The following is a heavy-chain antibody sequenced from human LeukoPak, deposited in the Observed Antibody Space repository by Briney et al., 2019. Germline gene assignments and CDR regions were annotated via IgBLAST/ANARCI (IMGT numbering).Heavy chain of an antibody. J-gene: IGHJ4*02. V-gene: IGHV3-7*01. Sequence: GGSLRLSCAASGFTLSSYWMSWVRQAPGKGLEWVANIKQDGSERYYVDSVKGRLTISRDNAKNSLYLQMNSLRAEDTAVYYCARRYCGGDCHSPYFGYWGQGTLVTVSS. CDR2: IKQDGSER. D-gene: IGHD2-21*02. CDR3: ARRYCGGDCHSPYFGY. CDR1: GFTLSSYW.